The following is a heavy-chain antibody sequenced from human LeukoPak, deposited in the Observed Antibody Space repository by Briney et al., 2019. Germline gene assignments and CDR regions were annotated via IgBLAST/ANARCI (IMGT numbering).Heavy chain of an antibody. V-gene: IGHV6-1*01. J-gene: IGHJ5*02. CDR1: GDSVSSNSAA. D-gene: IGHD3-10*01. Sequence: SQTLSLTCAISGDSVSSNSAAWNWIRQFPSRGLEWLGRTYYRSKWYNDYAVSVKSRITINPDTSKNQFSLQLNSVTPEDTAVYYCARDVYSSYHPRRWFDPWGQGTLVTVSS. CDR2: TYYRSKWYN. CDR3: ARDVYSSYHPRRWFDP.